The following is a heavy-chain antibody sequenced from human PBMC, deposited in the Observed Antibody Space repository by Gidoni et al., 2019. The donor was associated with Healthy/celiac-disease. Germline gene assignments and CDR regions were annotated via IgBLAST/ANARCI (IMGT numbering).Heavy chain of an antibody. CDR2: ISYDGSNK. CDR3: AKDRFERDYFDY. J-gene: IGHJ4*02. Sequence: VQLVESGGGVVQPGRSLTLPCASSGFTFSSYGMHWVRQAPGKGLEWVAVISYDGSNKYYADSVKGRFTISRDNSKNTLYLQMNSLRAEDTAVYYCAKDRFERDYFDYWGQGTLVTVSS. D-gene: IGHD6-25*01. V-gene: IGHV3-30*18. CDR1: GFTFSSYG.